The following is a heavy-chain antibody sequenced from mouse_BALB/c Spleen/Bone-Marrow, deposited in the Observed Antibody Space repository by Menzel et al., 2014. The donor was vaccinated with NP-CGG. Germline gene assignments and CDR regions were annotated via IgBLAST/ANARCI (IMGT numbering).Heavy chain of an antibody. CDR3: VRVSRYESSFDY. Sequence: LQESGPGLVAPSQSLSITCTVSGFSLTSYGVHWVRQPPGKGLEWLGVIWAGGSTNYNSALMSRLSISKDNSKSQVFIQMNSLQTDDTAMYYCVRVSRYESSFDYWGQGTSLTVSS. CDR1: GFSLTSYG. CDR2: IWAGGST. V-gene: IGHV2-9*02. J-gene: IGHJ2*02. D-gene: IGHD2-14*01.